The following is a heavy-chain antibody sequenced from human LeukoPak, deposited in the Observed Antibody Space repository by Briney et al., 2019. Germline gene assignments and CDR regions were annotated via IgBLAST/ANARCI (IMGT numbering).Heavy chain of an antibody. V-gene: IGHV4-39*07. Sequence: SETLSLTCTVSGGSISSSSYYWGWIRQPPGKGLEWIGSIYYSGSTYYNPSLKSRVTISVDTSKNQFSLKLSSVTAADTAVYYCAREYYGSGSAWMDVWGQGTTVTVSS. CDR2: IYYSGST. CDR1: GGSISSSSYY. CDR3: AREYYGSGSAWMDV. D-gene: IGHD3-10*01. J-gene: IGHJ6*02.